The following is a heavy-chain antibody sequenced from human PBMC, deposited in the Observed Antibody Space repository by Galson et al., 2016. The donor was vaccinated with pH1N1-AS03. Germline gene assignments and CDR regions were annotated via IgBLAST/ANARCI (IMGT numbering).Heavy chain of an antibody. D-gene: IGHD1-26*01. J-gene: IGHJ5*02. V-gene: IGHV3-30*18. CDR3: AKDPASGEDWDILGALNWFDP. CDR1: GFTFSSYG. CDR2: ISYDGSNK. Sequence: SLRLSCAASGFTFSSYGMHWVRQAPGKGLEWVAVISYDGSNKYYADSVKGRFTISRDNSKNTLYLQMNSLRAEDTAVYYCAKDPASGEDWDILGALNWFDPWGQGTLVTVSS.